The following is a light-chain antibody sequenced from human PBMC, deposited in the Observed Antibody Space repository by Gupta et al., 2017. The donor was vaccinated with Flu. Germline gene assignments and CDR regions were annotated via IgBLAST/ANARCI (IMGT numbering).Light chain of an antibody. J-gene: IGKJ2*01. CDR3: QQDNNWRYT. Sequence: EIVMTQSPATLSVSPGERATLSCMASQSVSSNLAWYQQKPGQAPRLLIYGASTRATGIPARFSGSGSGTEFTLTISSLQSEDFAVYYCQQDNNWRYTFGQGTKMEIK. CDR1: QSVSSN. V-gene: IGKV3-15*01. CDR2: GAS.